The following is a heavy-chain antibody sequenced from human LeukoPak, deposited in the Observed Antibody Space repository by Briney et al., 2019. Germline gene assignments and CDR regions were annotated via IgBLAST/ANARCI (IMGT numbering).Heavy chain of an antibody. CDR1: GYTFTGYY. Sequence: ASVKVSCKASGYTFTGYYMHWVRQAPGQGLEWMGWINPDSGGTNYAQKFQGRVTMTRDTSISTAYMELSRLRSDDTAVYYCARNWNWVGYYYYMDVWGKGTTVTVSS. CDR3: ARNWNWVGYYYYMDV. J-gene: IGHJ6*03. CDR2: INPDSGGT. D-gene: IGHD1-7*01. V-gene: IGHV1-2*02.